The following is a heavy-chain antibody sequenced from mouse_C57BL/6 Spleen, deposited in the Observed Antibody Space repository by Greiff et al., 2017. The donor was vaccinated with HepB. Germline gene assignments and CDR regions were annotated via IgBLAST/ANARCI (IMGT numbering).Heavy chain of an antibody. J-gene: IGHJ3*01. CDR1: GYSITSGYY. CDR2: ISYDGSN. CDR3: ARDIRSPGAY. D-gene: IGHD2-12*01. Sequence: EVQLQESGPGLVKPSQSLSLTCSVTGYSITSGYYWNWIRQFPGNKLEWMGYISYDGSNNYNPSLKNRISITRDPSKNQFFLKLNSVTTEDTATYYCARDIRSPGAYWGQGTLVTVSA. V-gene: IGHV3-6*01.